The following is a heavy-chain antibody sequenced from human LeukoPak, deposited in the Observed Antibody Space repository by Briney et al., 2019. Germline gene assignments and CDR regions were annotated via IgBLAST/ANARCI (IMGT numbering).Heavy chain of an antibody. Sequence: PGGSLRLSCAASGFTFITYAMSWVRQAPGKGLEWVSGISNSGGNTYYADSVKGRFTISRDNSKNTLYLQMNSLRAEDTAVYYCAKGQVAGPTNNRFDYWGQGTLVTVSS. D-gene: IGHD6-19*01. CDR1: GFTFITYA. V-gene: IGHV3-23*01. CDR2: ISNSGGNT. CDR3: AKGQVAGPTNNRFDY. J-gene: IGHJ4*02.